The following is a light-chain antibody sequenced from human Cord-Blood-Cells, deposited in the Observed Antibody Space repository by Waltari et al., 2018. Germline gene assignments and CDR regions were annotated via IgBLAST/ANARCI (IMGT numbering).Light chain of an antibody. V-gene: IGKV1-39*01. CDR1: QSISSY. J-gene: IGKJ2*03. Sequence: DIQMTTSPSSLPASVGDRVTITCRASQSISSYLNWYQQKPGKAPKLLIYAASSLQSGVPSRFSGSGSGTDFTLTISSLQPEDFATYYCQQSYGTPYSFGQGTKLEIK. CDR3: QQSYGTPYS. CDR2: AAS.